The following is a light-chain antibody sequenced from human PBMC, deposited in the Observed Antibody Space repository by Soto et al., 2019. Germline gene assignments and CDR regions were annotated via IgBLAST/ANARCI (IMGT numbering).Light chain of an antibody. Sequence: DIQMTQTPSTLSASVGDGVTITGRASQSISSWLAWYQQKPGKAPKLLIYKAFSLESGVPSRFSGSGSGTEFTLTISSLQPDDFATYYCQQYNSYSLWTFGQGTKV. CDR1: QSISSW. J-gene: IGKJ1*01. CDR3: QQYNSYSLWT. CDR2: KAF. V-gene: IGKV1-5*03.